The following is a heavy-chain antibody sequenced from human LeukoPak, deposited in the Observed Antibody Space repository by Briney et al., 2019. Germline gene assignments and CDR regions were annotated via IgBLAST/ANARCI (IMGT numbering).Heavy chain of an antibody. D-gene: IGHD6-13*01. J-gene: IGHJ4*02. CDR3: AARAPGGSSSWYPPTDY. CDR1: GYTFTGYY. Sequence: ASVTVSCKASGYTFTGYYMHWVRQAPGQGLEWMGWINPNSGGTNYAQKFQGRVTMTRDTSISTAYMELGRLRSDDTAVYYCAARAPGGSSSWYPPTDYWGQGTLVTVSS. CDR2: INPNSGGT. V-gene: IGHV1-2*02.